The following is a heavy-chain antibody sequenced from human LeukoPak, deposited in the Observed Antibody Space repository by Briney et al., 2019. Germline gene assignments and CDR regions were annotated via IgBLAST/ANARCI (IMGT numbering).Heavy chain of an antibody. V-gene: IGHV3-23*01. CDR2: ISGRSGST. CDR3: AKELSSGWLDY. D-gene: IGHD6-19*01. Sequence: GGSLRLSCAASGFTFSRHPMNWVRQAPGKGLEWVSAISGRSGSTYYTDSVKGRFTISRDNSKNTLYLQMNSLRAEDTAVYYCAKELSSGWLDYWGQGTLVTVSS. CDR1: GFTFSRHP. J-gene: IGHJ4*02.